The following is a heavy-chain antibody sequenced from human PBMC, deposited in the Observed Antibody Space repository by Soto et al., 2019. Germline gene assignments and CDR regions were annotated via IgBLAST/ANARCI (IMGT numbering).Heavy chain of an antibody. CDR3: ARTPVSGTPPDGFDY. V-gene: IGHV3-11*01. CDR1: GFTFSDYY. Sequence: GSLRLSCAASGFTFSDYYMSWIRQAPGKGLEWVSYISSSGSTIYYADSVKGRFTISRDNAKNSLYLQMNSLRAEDTAVYYCARTPVSGTPPDGFDYWGQGTLVTVSS. J-gene: IGHJ4*02. D-gene: IGHD1-1*01. CDR2: ISSSGSTI.